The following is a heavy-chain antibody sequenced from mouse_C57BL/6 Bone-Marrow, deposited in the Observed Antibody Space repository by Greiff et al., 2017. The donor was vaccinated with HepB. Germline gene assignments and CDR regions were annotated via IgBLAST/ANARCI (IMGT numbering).Heavy chain of an antibody. CDR3: TRHMSNYPAY. D-gene: IGHD2-5*01. J-gene: IGHJ3*01. V-gene: IGHV5-12*01. CDR1: GFTFSDYY. Sequence: EVKLMESGGGLVQPGGSLKLSCAASGFTFSDYYMYWVRQTPEKRLEWVAYISTGGGSTYYPDTVKGRFTISRDNAKNTLYLQMSRLKSEDTAMYYCTRHMSNYPAYWGQGTLVTVSA. CDR2: ISTGGGST.